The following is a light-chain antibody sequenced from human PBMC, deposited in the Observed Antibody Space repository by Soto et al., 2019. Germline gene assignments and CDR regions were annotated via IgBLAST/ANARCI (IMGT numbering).Light chain of an antibody. CDR3: QQYHTSSIT. CDR2: DAS. Sequence: DIQMTQSPSTLSASVGYRVTITCRASQTISNWLAWYQQKPGKAPTLLIYDASILERGVPSRFSGTGSGTEFTLSIDSLQPDDFATYYCQQYHTSSITFGQGTRREIK. V-gene: IGKV1-5*01. CDR1: QTISNW. J-gene: IGKJ5*01.